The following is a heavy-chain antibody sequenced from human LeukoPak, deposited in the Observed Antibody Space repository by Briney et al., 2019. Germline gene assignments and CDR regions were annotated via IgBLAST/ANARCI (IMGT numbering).Heavy chain of an antibody. V-gene: IGHV1-18*01. J-gene: IGHJ5*02. CDR1: GYTFTSYG. CDR3: ARAGVISVYNWFDP. Sequence: VASVKVSCKASGYTFTSYGISWVRQAPGQGLEWMGWISAYNGNTNYAQILQGRVTMTTDTSTSTAYMELRSLRSDDTAVYYCARAGVISVYNWFDPWGQGTLVTVSS. D-gene: IGHD2-21*01. CDR2: ISAYNGNT.